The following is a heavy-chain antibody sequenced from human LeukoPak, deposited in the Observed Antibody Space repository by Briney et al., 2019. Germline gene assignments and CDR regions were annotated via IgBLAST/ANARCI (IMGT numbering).Heavy chain of an antibody. J-gene: IGHJ2*01. V-gene: IGHV1-2*07. CDR2: INPNSGGT. D-gene: IGHD7-27*01. Sequence: GASVTVSCTASGYTFIGYYMHWVRQAPGQGLEWMGWINPNSGGTNYAHKFQGRVTMTRDTSISTAYMELSRLRSDDTAVYYCARDVTGDQSWFFDLWGGGTLVTVSS. CDR3: ARDVTGDQSWFFDL. CDR1: GYTFIGYY.